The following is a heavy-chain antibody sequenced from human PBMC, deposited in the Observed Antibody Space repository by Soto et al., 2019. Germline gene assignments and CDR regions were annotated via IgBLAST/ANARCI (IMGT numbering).Heavy chain of an antibody. D-gene: IGHD1-26*01. CDR3: ATWYSGSPRY. J-gene: IGHJ4*02. V-gene: IGHV3-72*01. CDR1: GFTLSDHY. CDR2: TKNKPNNYII. Sequence: EVQLVESGGGLVQPGGSLRLSCAASGFTLSDHYMDWVRQAPGKGLEWVGRTKNKPNNYIIEYAASVKGRFTISRDDSKNSLYLQMNNLRTEDTAVYYCATWYSGSPRYWGQGTLVTVSS.